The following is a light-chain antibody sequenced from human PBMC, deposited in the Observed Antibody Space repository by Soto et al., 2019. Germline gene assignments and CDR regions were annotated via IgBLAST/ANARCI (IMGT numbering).Light chain of an antibody. J-gene: IGKJ1*01. Sequence: EIALTQSAGTLSLSPGERATLXCRASQSISSDLGWYQQKPGKAPRRLIYGASNRDTGITEMFSGSGCGTDFILTISRLGPEDLAVYDCRQYGSSGTFGQGTKVDIK. CDR2: GAS. CDR1: QSISSD. V-gene: IGKV3-20*01. CDR3: RQYGSSGT.